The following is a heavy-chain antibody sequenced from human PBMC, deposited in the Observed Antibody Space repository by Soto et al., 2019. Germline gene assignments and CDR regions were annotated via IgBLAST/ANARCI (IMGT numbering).Heavy chain of an antibody. CDR2: INANSGGT. D-gene: IGHD6-19*01. V-gene: IGHV1-2*02. CDR1: GYTFSDYY. CDR3: ARLQIEVAGTN. Sequence: ASVKVSCKASGYTFSDYYMHWVRQAPGQGLEWMGWINANSGGTTYAQKFQGRVTMTRDTSISTAYMELSRLSSDDTAIYYCARLQIEVAGTNWSQGTLVTVSS. J-gene: IGHJ4*02.